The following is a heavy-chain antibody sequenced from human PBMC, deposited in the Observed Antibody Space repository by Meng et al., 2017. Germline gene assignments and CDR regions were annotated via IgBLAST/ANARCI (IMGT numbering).Heavy chain of an antibody. D-gene: IGHD5-18*01. CDR3: ASSGYSYGYRFDY. CDR1: GVSFSGYS. CDR2: INHSGST. Sequence: HVQLHQWGAGLLKPSETLSRTCSVYGVSFSGYSWRLIRQPPGKGLEWIGEINHSGSTNYNPSLKSRVTISVDTSKNQFSLKLSSVTAADTAVYYCASSGYSYGYRFDYWGQGTLVTVSS. J-gene: IGHJ4*02. V-gene: IGHV4-34*01.